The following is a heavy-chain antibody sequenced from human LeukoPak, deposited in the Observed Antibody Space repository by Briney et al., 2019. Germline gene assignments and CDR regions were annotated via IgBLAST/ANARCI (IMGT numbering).Heavy chain of an antibody. CDR1: GGSISSYY. CDR2: IYYSGST. J-gene: IGHJ4*02. D-gene: IGHD3-9*01. Sequence: SETLSLTCTVSGGSISSYYWSWIRQPPGKGLEWIGYIYYSGSTNYNPSLKSRVTISVDTSKNQFSLKLSSVTAADTAVCYCARSSYYDILTGYYNFDYWGQGTLVTVSS. CDR3: ARSSYYDILTGYYNFDY. V-gene: IGHV4-59*01.